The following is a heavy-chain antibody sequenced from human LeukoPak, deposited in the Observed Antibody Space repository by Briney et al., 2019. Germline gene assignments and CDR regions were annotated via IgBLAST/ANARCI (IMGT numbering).Heavy chain of an antibody. J-gene: IGHJ4*02. CDR2: IIPIFGTA. Sequence: GASVKVSCKTSGGTFSSYAISWVRQAPGQGLEWMGGIIPIFGTANYAQKFQGRVTITADESTSTAYMELSSLRSEDTAVYYCARRSYDYGDYDFDYWGQGTLVTVSS. D-gene: IGHD4-17*01. CDR1: GGTFSSYA. V-gene: IGHV1-69*13. CDR3: ARRSYDYGDYDFDY.